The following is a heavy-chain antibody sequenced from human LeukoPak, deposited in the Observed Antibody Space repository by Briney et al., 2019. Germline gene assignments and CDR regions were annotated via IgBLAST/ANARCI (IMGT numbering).Heavy chain of an antibody. CDR3: TRSLGVVIHGGMDV. J-gene: IGHJ6*02. CDR1: GGSISSYH. Sequence: EXXSLTCTVSGGSISSYHWSWIRQXPGKGLQWIXHIYYTGSTNYNPSLKSRLTISLDTSKNQFSLKLSSVTAADTAVYYCTRSLGVVIHGGMDVWGQGTTVTVSS. V-gene: IGHV4-59*01. CDR2: IYYTGST. D-gene: IGHD3-3*01.